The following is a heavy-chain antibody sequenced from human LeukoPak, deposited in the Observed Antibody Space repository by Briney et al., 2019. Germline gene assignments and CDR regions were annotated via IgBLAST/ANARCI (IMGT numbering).Heavy chain of an antibody. D-gene: IGHD3-22*01. CDR2: ISYDGSNK. CDR1: GFTFSSYA. Sequence: GGSLRLSCAASGFTFSSYAMHWVRQAPGKGLEWVAVISYDGSNKYYADSVKGRFTISRDNSKNTLYLQMNSLRAEDTAVYYRARGPLLDSSGYPIDYWGQGTLVTVSS. V-gene: IGHV3-30-3*01. J-gene: IGHJ4*02. CDR3: ARGPLLDSSGYPIDY.